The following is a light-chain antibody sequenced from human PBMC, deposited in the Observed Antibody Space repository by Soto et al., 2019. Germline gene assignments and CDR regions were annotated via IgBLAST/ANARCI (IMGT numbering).Light chain of an antibody. Sequence: EIILTQYPDTLSWSPGKRATLSCGASQTVSSNYLAWCQQRPGQAPRLLIYGASTRAAGIPDRVRGSESGTDFTLTISRLQPEDFAVYYCQQYGSSPFTFGQGTRLEI. CDR2: GAS. V-gene: IGKV3-20*01. J-gene: IGKJ5*01. CDR3: QQYGSSPFT. CDR1: QTVSSNY.